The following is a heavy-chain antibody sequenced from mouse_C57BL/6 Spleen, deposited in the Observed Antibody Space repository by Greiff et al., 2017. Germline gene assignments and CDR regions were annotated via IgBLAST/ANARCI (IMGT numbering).Heavy chain of an antibody. CDR3: ARGEMLVKGYYYAMDY. D-gene: IGHD2-3*01. V-gene: IGHV1-53*01. Sequence: VQLQQPGTELVKPGASVKLSCKASGYTFTSYWMHWVKQRPGQGLEWIGNINPSNGGTNYNEKFKSKATLTVDKSSSTAYMQLSSLTSEDAAVYYYARGEMLVKGYYYAMDYWGQGTSVTVSA. J-gene: IGHJ4*01. CDR2: INPSNGGT. CDR1: GYTFTSYW.